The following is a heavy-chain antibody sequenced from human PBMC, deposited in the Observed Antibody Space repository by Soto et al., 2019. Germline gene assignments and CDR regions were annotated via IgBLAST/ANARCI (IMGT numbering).Heavy chain of an antibody. J-gene: IGHJ6*02. V-gene: IGHV3-48*02. CDR1: GVSFSSYS. CDR3: ARVIMDV. Sequence: WVLLRLACAAWGVSFSSYSMNWVRQAPGKGLEWVSYISSSSSTIYYADSVKGRFTISRDNAKNSLYLQMNSLRDEDTAVYYCARVIMDVWGQGTTVTVSS. CDR2: ISSSSSTI.